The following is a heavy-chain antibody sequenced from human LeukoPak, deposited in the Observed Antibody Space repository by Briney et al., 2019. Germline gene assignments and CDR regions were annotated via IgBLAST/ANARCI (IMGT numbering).Heavy chain of an antibody. CDR3: ARQELYCSSTSCYGSAFDY. D-gene: IGHD2-2*01. V-gene: IGHV4-59*08. Sequence: SETLSLTCTVSGGSISSYYWSWIRQPPGKGLEWIGYIYYSGSTNYNPSLKSRVTISVYTSKNHFSLKLSSVTAADTAVYYCARQELYCSSTSCYGSAFDYWGQGTLVTVSS. J-gene: IGHJ4*02. CDR2: IYYSGST. CDR1: GGSISSYY.